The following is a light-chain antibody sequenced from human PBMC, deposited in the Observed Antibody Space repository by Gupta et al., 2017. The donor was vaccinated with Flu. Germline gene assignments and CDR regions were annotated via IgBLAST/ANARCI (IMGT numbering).Light chain of an antibody. CDR1: PLPEEY. CDR2: KDR. Sequence: YELTQPPSLSVSPGQTARTTCSGEPLPEEYVYWYQQKPGQAPVLVIYKDRDRPPGIPDRFSGSNSGTTVTLTISGVQAEDEAEYYCQSADRSGTYWVFGGGTKLTVL. J-gene: IGLJ3*02. V-gene: IGLV3-25*02. CDR3: QSADRSGTYWV.